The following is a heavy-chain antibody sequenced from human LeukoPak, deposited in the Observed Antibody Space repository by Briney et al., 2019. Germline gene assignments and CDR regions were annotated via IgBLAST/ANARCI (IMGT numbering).Heavy chain of an antibody. CDR1: GFTFSNAW. J-gene: IGHJ6*03. CDR2: IKSTTDGGTT. CDR3: TTSSYSSGLHYYYYYYMDV. Sequence: GGSLRLSCAASGFTFSNAWMNWVRQAPGKGLEWVGRIKSTTDGGTTDYAAPVKGRFTISREDSESTLFLQMNSLNIEDTAVYYCTTSSYSSGLHYYYYYYMDVWGKGTTVTVSS. D-gene: IGHD6-19*01. V-gene: IGHV3-15*01.